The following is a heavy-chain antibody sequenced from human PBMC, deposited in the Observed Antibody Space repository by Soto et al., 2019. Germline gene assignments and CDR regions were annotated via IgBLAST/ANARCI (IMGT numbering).Heavy chain of an antibody. Sequence: EVQLVPSGAEVKKPGESLRISCKGSGYSFTSYWISWVRQMPGKGLEWMGRIDPSDSYTNYSPSFQGHVTISADKSISTAYLQWSSLKASDTAMYYCARHFGAGGIAAAGRGSVWYWGQGTLVTVSS. CDR1: GYSFTSYW. CDR2: IDPSDSYT. D-gene: IGHD6-13*01. CDR3: ARHFGAGGIAAAGRGSVWY. J-gene: IGHJ4*02. V-gene: IGHV5-10-1*03.